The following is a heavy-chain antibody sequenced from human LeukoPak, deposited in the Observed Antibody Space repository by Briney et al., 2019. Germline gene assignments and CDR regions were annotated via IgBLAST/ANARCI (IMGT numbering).Heavy chain of an antibody. CDR1: GFTFSSYS. CDR3: ARDRGDYVYYGMDV. CDR2: ISSSSSYI. Sequence: GGSLRLSCAASGFTFSSYSMNWVRQAPGKGLEWVSSISSSSSYIYYADSVKGRFTISRDNAKNSLYLQMNSLRAEDTAVYYCARDRGDYVYYGMDVWGQGTTVTVSS. D-gene: IGHD4-17*01. V-gene: IGHV3-21*01. J-gene: IGHJ6*02.